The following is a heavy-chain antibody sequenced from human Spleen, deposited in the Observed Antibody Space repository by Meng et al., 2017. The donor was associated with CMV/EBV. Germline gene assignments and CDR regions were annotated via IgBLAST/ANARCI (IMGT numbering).Heavy chain of an antibody. J-gene: IGHJ4*02. D-gene: IGHD3-3*01. Sequence: SGASINSGDYYWSWIRQHPGKGLEWMGYIIYGGSTYYIPSLKSRLTISMDTSKNQFSLKLSSVTAADTAIYFCARADLEVKRELKNWGQGTLVTVSS. CDR2: IIYGGST. V-gene: IGHV4-31*02. CDR1: GASINSGDYY. CDR3: ARADLEVKRELKN.